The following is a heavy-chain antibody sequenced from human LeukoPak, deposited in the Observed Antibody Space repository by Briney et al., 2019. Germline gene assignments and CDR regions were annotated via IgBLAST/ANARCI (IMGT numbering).Heavy chain of an antibody. CDR1: GGSFSGYY. D-gene: IGHD2-15*01. CDR2: INHSGST. CDR3: ARRSRLHIVDAATAVAY. V-gene: IGHV4-34*01. J-gene: IGHJ4*02. Sequence: SETLSLTCAVYGGSFSGYYWSWIRQPPGKGLEWIGDINHSGSTKYNPSLKSRVTISLDTSKNQFSLKLSSVTAADTAVYYCARRSRLHIVDAATAVAYWGQGTLVTVSS.